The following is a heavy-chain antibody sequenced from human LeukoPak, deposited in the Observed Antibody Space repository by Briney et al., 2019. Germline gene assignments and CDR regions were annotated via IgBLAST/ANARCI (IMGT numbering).Heavy chain of an antibody. V-gene: IGHV4-39*07. D-gene: IGHD5-24*01. Sequence: SETLSLTCTVSGGSISSSSYYWGWIRQPPGKGLEWIGSIYYSGSTYYNPSLKSRVTISVDTSKNQFSLKLTSVTAADTAVYYCARLHLPATRFDYWGQGTLVTVSS. CDR1: GGSISSSSYY. J-gene: IGHJ4*02. CDR3: ARLHLPATRFDY. CDR2: IYYSGST.